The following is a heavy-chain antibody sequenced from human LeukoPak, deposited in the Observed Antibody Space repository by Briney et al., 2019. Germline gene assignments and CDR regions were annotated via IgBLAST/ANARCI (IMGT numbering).Heavy chain of an antibody. J-gene: IGHJ4*02. V-gene: IGHV3-23*01. CDR1: GFTFSSYW. Sequence: PGGSLRLSCAASGFTFSSYWMHWVRQAPGKGLEWVSAISGTGLNTYYADSVKGRFTISRDNSKNTLYLQMNSLRAEDTAVYYCAKRVSGWYWVDYWGQGTLVTVSS. D-gene: IGHD6-19*01. CDR3: AKRVSGWYWVDY. CDR2: ISGTGLNT.